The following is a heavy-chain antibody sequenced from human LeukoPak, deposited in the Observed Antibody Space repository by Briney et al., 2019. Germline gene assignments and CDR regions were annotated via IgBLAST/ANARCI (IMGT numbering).Heavy chain of an antibody. CDR3: ARSVEGYCSGGSCYSYYYYMDV. D-gene: IGHD2-15*01. J-gene: IGHJ6*03. Sequence: PSETLSLTCTVSGGSISSYYWSWIRQPPGKGLEWIGYIYYSGSTNYNPSLKSRVTISVDTSKNQFSLKLSSVTAADTAVYYCARSVEGYCSGGSCYSYYYYMDVWGKGATVTVSS. CDR1: GGSISSYY. V-gene: IGHV4-59*01. CDR2: IYYSGST.